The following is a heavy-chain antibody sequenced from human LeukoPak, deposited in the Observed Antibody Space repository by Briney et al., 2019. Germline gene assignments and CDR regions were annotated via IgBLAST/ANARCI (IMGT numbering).Heavy chain of an antibody. V-gene: IGHV1-46*01. J-gene: IGHJ4*02. CDR1: GYTFTSYY. CDR2: INPSGGST. Sequence: ASVKVSCKASGYTFTSYYMHWVRQAPGQGLEWMGIINPSGGSTSYAQKLQGRVTMTRDTSTSTVYMEVSSLRSEDTAVYYCARATSSAALNAWGQGTLVTVPS. CDR3: ARATSSAALNA. D-gene: IGHD6-19*01.